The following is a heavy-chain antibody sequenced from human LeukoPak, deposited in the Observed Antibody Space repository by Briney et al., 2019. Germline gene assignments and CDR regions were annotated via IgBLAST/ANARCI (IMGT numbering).Heavy chain of an antibody. CDR1: GGSISSSIYF. D-gene: IGHD2-15*01. Sequence: SETLSLTCTVSGGSISSSIYFWGWIRQPPGQGLEWIGSIYYSGSTYYNPSLKIRVTISVDTSKNQFSLKLSSVTAADTAVYYCATRYCSGGSCYFDYWGQGTLVTVSS. V-gene: IGHV4-39*01. CDR3: ATRYCSGGSCYFDY. CDR2: IYYSGST. J-gene: IGHJ4*02.